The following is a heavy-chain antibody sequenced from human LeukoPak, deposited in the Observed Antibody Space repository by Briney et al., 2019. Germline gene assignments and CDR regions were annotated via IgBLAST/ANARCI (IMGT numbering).Heavy chain of an antibody. J-gene: IGHJ5*02. Sequence: SQTLSLTCAVSGDSVSSNSVTWNWIRQSPSRGLEWLARTYYRSTWYNDYAVSVRGRITVNPDTSKNQFSLHLNSVTPEDTAVYYCARRLTQYDCFDPWGQGILVTVSS. V-gene: IGHV6-1*01. CDR1: GDSVSSNSVT. CDR2: TYYRSTWYN. CDR3: ARRLTQYDCFDP. D-gene: IGHD2-2*01.